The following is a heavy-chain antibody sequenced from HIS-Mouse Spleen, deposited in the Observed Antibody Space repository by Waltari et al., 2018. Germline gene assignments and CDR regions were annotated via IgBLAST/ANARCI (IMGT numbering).Heavy chain of an antibody. CDR3: AREIPYSSSWYDWYFDL. D-gene: IGHD6-13*01. CDR2: IYYSGGT. J-gene: IGHJ2*01. V-gene: IGHV4-39*07. CDR1: GGSISSSSYY. Sequence: QLQLQESGPGLVKLSETLSLTCTVSGGSISSSSYYWGWIRQPPGKGLEGIGIIYYSGGTYSNPALKSRVTISVDTSKNQFSLKLSSVTAADTAVYYCAREIPYSSSWYDWYFDLWGRGTLVTVSS.